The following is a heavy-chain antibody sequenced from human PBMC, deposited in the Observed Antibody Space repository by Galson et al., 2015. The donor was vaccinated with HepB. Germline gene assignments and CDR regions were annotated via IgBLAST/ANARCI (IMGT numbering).Heavy chain of an antibody. D-gene: IGHD1-7*01. CDR3: ARASKKLALYSKVSRGSMDV. V-gene: IGHV3-30-3*01. CDR2: ISYDGSNE. CDR1: GFTFSRYA. J-gene: IGHJ6*03. Sequence: SLRLSCAASGFTFSRYAMHWVRQAPGKGLEWVAVISYDGSNEYYADSVKGRFTISRDNSKDTLYLQMNNLRAEDTAVYYCARASKKLALYSKVSRGSMDVWGKGTTVTVSS.